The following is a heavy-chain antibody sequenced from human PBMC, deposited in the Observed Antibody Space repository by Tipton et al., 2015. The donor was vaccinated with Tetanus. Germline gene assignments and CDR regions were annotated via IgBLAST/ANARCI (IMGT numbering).Heavy chain of an antibody. CDR3: ARDSPYYDFWSGRIIADYYYYYGMDV. CDR1: GGSLGGYY. D-gene: IGHD3-3*01. J-gene: IGHJ6*02. Sequence: GLVKPSDTLSLTCSVSGGSLGGYYWSWIRQPPGKGLEYVGNVYSNGNTHYNPSLGTRFSISLDASKSQFSLQVDSVTAADAAVYYCARDSPYYDFWSGRIIADYYYYYGMDVWGQGTTVTVSS. V-gene: IGHV4-59*01. CDR2: VYSNGNT.